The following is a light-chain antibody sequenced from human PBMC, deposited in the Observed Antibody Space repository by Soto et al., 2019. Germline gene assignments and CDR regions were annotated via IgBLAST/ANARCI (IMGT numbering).Light chain of an antibody. J-gene: IGKJ4*01. Sequence: SPGRLSFSPGESATLSCRPSGSVPSTYFAWYQHKPGQAPRLLIFCASTRATGIPARFNGSGSATEFTLTISSRQSEDFAVYYCQQYNHWPLTFGGGTKVDIK. CDR1: GSVPSTY. CDR2: CAS. CDR3: QQYNHWPLT. V-gene: IGKV3-15*01.